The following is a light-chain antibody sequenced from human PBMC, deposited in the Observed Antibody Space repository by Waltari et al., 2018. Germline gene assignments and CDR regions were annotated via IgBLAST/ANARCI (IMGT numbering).Light chain of an antibody. CDR1: SSAVGSYNL. J-gene: IGLJ2*01. Sequence: QSALTQPASVSGSPGQSITISCTGTSSAVGSYNLFSWYQQHPGKAPKLMIYEGSKRPSGVSNRFSGSKSGNTASLRISGLQAEDEADYYCCSYAGSSTFEVFGGGTKLTVL. V-gene: IGLV2-23*03. CDR2: EGS. CDR3: CSYAGSSTFEV.